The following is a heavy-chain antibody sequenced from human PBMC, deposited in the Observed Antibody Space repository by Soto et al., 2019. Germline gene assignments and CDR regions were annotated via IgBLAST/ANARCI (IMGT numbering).Heavy chain of an antibody. CDR3: AKDIASAPDAFDI. Sequence: EVQLVESGGGLVQPGRSLRLSCAASGFTFDDYAMHWVRQAPGKGLEWVSGISWNSGSIGYADSVKGRFTISRDNAKNSLYLQMNSLRAEDTALSYCAKDIASAPDAFDIWGQGTMVTVSS. CDR2: ISWNSGSI. CDR1: GFTFDDYA. D-gene: IGHD6-19*01. V-gene: IGHV3-9*01. J-gene: IGHJ3*02.